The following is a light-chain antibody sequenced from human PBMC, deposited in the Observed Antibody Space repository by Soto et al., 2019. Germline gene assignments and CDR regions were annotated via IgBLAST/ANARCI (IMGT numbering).Light chain of an antibody. Sequence: SVLTQPPSASGTPGQRVTISCSGSSSNIGSNTVNWYQQLPGTAPKLLIYSNNQRPSVVPDRFSGSKSGASASLAISGLESEDEADYYCAAWDDSLNGVVFGGGTKLTVL. CDR2: SNN. V-gene: IGLV1-44*01. J-gene: IGLJ2*01. CDR3: AAWDDSLNGVV. CDR1: SSNIGSNT.